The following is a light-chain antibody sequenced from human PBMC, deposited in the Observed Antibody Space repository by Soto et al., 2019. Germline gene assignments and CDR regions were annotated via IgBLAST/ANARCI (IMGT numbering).Light chain of an antibody. CDR2: DVR. CDR3: SSYTSSSTLVV. CDR1: SSDVGGYNY. Sequence: QSALTQPASVSGSPGQSITISCTGTSSDVGGYNYVSWYQQHPGKAPKLMIYDVRHRPSGVPNRFSGSKSGNTASLTISGLRAEDEADYYCSSYTSSSTLVVFGGGTKVTVL. J-gene: IGLJ2*01. V-gene: IGLV2-14*01.